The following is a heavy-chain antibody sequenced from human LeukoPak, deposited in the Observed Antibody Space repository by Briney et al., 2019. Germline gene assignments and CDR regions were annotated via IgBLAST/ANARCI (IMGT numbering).Heavy chain of an antibody. J-gene: IGHJ4*02. CDR3: ARLLHYESSGYRPVDC. V-gene: IGHV3-7*01. CDR1: GFTFSSHS. Sequence: GGSLRPSCAASGFTFSSHSMSWVRQAPGKGLEWVANVKEDGSEKNYVDSVKGRFTISRDNAISSLYLQMNSLRAEDTAVYFCARLLHYESSGYRPVDCWGQGTLVTVSS. D-gene: IGHD3-22*01. CDR2: VKEDGSEK.